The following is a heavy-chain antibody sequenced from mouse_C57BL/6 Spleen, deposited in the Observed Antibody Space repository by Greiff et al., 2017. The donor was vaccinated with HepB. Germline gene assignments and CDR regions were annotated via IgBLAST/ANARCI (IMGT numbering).Heavy chain of an antibody. V-gene: IGHV1-26*01. Sequence: EVQLQQSGPELVKPGASVKISCKASGYTFTDYYMNWVKQSHGKSLEWIGDINPNNGGTSYNQKFKDKVTLTVDKSSSTAYLELRSLTSEDSAVYYGARWGIATVVARDYWGHGTTLTVSS. J-gene: IGHJ2*01. D-gene: IGHD1-1*01. CDR3: ARWGIATVVARDY. CDR1: GYTFTDYY. CDR2: INPNNGGT.